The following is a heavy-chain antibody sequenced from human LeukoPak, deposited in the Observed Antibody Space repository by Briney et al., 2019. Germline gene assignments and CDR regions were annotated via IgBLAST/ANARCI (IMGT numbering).Heavy chain of an antibody. CDR3: ARGPSGYHNT. CDR2: IYYSGST. CDR1: GGSISSSNYY. V-gene: IGHV4-39*01. D-gene: IGHD5-12*01. J-gene: IGHJ4*02. Sequence: SETLSLTCTVSGGSISSSNYYWGWIRQSPGKGLEWMGTIYYSGSTYYNPSLKSRVTISVDTSRNQFPLKLRSVTAADTAVYYCARGPSGYHNTGGQGTLVTVSS.